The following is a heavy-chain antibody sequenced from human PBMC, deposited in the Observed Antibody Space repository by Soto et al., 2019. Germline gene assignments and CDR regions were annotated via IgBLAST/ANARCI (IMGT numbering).Heavy chain of an antibody. D-gene: IGHD1-7*01. Sequence: TGGSLRLSCAASGFTFRSYGMTWVRQAPGKGLEWVSFSSATGSGTYYAGSVKGRFTISRDNSKNTLYLQMTSLRADDTAVYYCAKDRRAGGNYGFYSDFWGQGALVTVSS. CDR1: GFTFRSYG. V-gene: IGHV3-23*01. CDR3: AKDRRAGGNYGFYSDF. CDR2: SSATGSGT. J-gene: IGHJ4*02.